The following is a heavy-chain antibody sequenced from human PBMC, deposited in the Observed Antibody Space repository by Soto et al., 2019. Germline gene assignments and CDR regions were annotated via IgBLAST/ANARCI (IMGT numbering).Heavy chain of an antibody. V-gene: IGHV3-30-3*01. CDR2: ISYDGSNK. D-gene: IGHD6-19*01. Sequence: GGSLRLSCAASGFTFSSYAMHWVRQAPGKGLEWVAVISYDGSNKYYADSVKGRFTISRDNSKNTLYLQMNSLRAEDTAVYYCARGAPIAVAGPPFDYWGQGTLVTVSS. J-gene: IGHJ4*02. CDR3: ARGAPIAVAGPPFDY. CDR1: GFTFSSYA.